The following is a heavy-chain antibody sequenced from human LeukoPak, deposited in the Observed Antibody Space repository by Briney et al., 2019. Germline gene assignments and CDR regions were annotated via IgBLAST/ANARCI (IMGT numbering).Heavy chain of an antibody. CDR3: ARRYSSGWYGPHFDY. J-gene: IGHJ4*02. CDR1: GGSFSGYY. D-gene: IGHD6-19*01. V-gene: IGHV4-34*01. Sequence: PSETLSLTCAVYGGSFSGYYWSWIRQPPGKGLEWIGEINHSGSTNYNPSLKSRVTISVDTSKNQFSLKLSSVTAADTAVYYCARRYSSGWYGPHFDYWGQGTLVTVSS. CDR2: INHSGST.